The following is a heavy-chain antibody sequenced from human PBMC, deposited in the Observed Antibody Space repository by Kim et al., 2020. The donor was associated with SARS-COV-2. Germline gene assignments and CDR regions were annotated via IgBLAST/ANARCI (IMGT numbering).Heavy chain of an antibody. Sequence: ASVKVSCKASGYTFTSYYMHWVRQAPGQGLEWMGIINPSGGSTSYAQKFQGRVTMTRDTSTSTVYMELSSLRSEDTAVYYCARGIGAPYYDFWSGYYPPATNWFEPWGQGTLVTVSS. D-gene: IGHD3-3*01. CDR1: GYTFTSYY. V-gene: IGHV1-46*01. CDR2: INPSGGST. J-gene: IGHJ5*02. CDR3: ARGIGAPYYDFWSGYYPPATNWFEP.